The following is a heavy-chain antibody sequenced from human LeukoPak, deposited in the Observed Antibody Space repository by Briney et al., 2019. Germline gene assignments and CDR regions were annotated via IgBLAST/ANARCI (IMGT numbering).Heavy chain of an antibody. Sequence: ASVKVSCKASGYTFTSYGISWVRQAPGQGLEWMGWISAYNGNTNHAQKLQGRVTMTTDTSTSTAYMELRSLRPDDTAVYYCARDPGRSGGVSFTFGGHNWFDPWGQGTLVTVSS. D-gene: IGHD3-16*01. CDR2: ISAYNGNT. CDR1: GYTFTSYG. J-gene: IGHJ5*02. CDR3: ARDPGRSGGVSFTFGGHNWFDP. V-gene: IGHV1-18*04.